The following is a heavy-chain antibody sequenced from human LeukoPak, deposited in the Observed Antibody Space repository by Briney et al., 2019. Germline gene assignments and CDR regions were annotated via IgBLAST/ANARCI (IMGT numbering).Heavy chain of an antibody. V-gene: IGHV3-21*01. CDR2: ISSSSSYI. J-gene: IGHJ6*02. D-gene: IGHD3-3*01. CDR1: GFTFSSYS. CDR3: ARDTYYDFWSGYYSNYYYYYGMDV. Sequence: GGSLRLSCAASGFTFSSYSMDWVRQAPGKGLEWVSSISSSSSYIYYADSVKGRFTISRDNAKNSLYLQMNSLRAEDTAVYYCARDTYYDFWSGYYSNYYYYYGMDVWGQGTTVTVSS.